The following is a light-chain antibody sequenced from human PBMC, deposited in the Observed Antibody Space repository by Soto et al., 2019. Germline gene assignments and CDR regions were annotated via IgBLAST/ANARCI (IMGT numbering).Light chain of an antibody. CDR3: QQFGTSPT. V-gene: IGKV3-20*01. CDR1: QSVSSSY. CDR2: GAS. J-gene: IGKJ4*01. Sequence: EIVLTQSPGTLSLSPGERATLSCRASQSVSSSYLAWYQQKPGQAPRLLIYGASSRATGIPDRFSGSESGTDFTLTISRLEPEDFAVYYCQQFGTSPTFGGGTKVEIK.